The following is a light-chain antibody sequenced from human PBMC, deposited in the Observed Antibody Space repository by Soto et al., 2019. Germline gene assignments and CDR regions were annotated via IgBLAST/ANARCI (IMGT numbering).Light chain of an antibody. V-gene: IGLV2-14*01. CDR3: SSYTSSSTNFF. CDR1: SSDVGGYNY. CDR2: DVS. J-gene: IGLJ1*01. Sequence: QSVLTQPASVSGSPGQSITISCTGTSSDVGGYNYVSWYQQHPGKAPKLMIYDVSNRPSGVSNRFSGSKSGNTASLTISGPRVEDGADYYRSSYTSSSTNFFLGTGTRVPVL.